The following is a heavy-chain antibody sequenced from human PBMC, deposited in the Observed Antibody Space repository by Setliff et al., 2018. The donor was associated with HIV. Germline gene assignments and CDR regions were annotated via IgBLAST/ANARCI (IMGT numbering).Heavy chain of an antibody. J-gene: IGHJ5*02. Sequence: PSQTLSLICGSIGSSDYYWGWIRQPPGKGLEWIGSIFYTGRTTYNPSLRSRFTISLDTSKTQFSLSLNSVTAADTAIYYCARRCKHENSYVLNWFDPWGQGILVTVSS. V-gene: IGHV4-39*07. CDR3: ARRCKHENSYVLNWFDP. CDR2: IFYTGRT. D-gene: IGHD5-18*01. CDR1: GSIGSSDYY.